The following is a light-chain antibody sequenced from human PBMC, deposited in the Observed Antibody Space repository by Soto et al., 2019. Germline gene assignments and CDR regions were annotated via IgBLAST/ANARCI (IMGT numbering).Light chain of an antibody. J-gene: IGKJ4*01. CDR1: QSVSAY. Sequence: EIVLTQSPATLSLSPGERATLSCRASQSVSAYLAWYQQKPGQAPRLLMYDASNRATGIPARFSGSGSGTDFTLTISSLEPEDFAVYYCQQRSSWPSTFGGGTKVEIK. CDR3: QQRSSWPST. V-gene: IGKV3-11*01. CDR2: DAS.